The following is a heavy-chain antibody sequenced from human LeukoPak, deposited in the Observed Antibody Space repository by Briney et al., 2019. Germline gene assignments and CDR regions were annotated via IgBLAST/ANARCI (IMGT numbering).Heavy chain of an antibody. CDR2: IISSSSTI. Sequence: GGSLRLSCAASGFTFSSYTMNWVRQAPGKGLEWVSYIISSSSTIYYADSVKGRFTISRDNAKNSLYLQMNSLRAEDTAVYYCAKNYDILTGYYPNLDYWGQGTLVTVSS. CDR3: AKNYDILTGYYPNLDY. J-gene: IGHJ4*02. V-gene: IGHV3-48*01. CDR1: GFTFSSYT. D-gene: IGHD3-9*01.